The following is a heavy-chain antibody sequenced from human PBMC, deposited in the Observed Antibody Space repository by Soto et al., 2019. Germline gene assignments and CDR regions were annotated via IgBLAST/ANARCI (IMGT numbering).Heavy chain of an antibody. CDR1: GFTFSNYA. Sequence: GGSLRLSCAASGFTFSNYAMTWVRQAPGKGLEWVSLISGSAITTNYADSVKGRFTISRDNSKNTLSLQMNSLRAEDTAVYYCARDSTEVTAFDYWGQGTLVTVSS. CDR3: ARDSTEVTAFDY. J-gene: IGHJ4*02. D-gene: IGHD2-21*02. CDR2: ISGSAITT. V-gene: IGHV3-23*01.